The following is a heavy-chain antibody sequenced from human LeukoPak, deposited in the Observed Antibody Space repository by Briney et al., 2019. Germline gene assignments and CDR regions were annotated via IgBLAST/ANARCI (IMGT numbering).Heavy chain of an antibody. D-gene: IGHD5-12*01. CDR1: GGSISSYY. CDR2: IYYSGST. Sequence: SETLSLTCTVSGGSISSYYWSWIRQPPGKGLEWIGYIYYSGSTNYNPSLESRVTISVDTSKNQFSLKLSSVTAADTAVYYCARGGYSGYDFLDYWGQGTLVTVSS. CDR3: ARGGYSGYDFLDY. V-gene: IGHV4-59*01. J-gene: IGHJ4*02.